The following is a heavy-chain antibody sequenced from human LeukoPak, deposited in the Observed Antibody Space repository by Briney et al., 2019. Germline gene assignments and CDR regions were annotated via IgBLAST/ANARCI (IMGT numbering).Heavy chain of an antibody. CDR3: GTVAGTFGWFDP. J-gene: IGHJ5*02. D-gene: IGHD6-19*01. CDR1: GGSISSSSYY. Sequence: SETLSPTCTVSGGSISSSSYYWGWIRQPPGKGLEWIGSIYYSGSTYYNPSLQSRVTISVDTSKNQFSLKLSSVTAADTAVYYCGTVAGTFGWFDPWGQGTLVTVSS. CDR2: IYYSGST. V-gene: IGHV4-39*01.